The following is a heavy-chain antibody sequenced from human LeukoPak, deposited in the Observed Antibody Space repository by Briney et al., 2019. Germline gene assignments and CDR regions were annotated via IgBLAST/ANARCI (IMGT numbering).Heavy chain of an antibody. D-gene: IGHD3-10*01. J-gene: IGHJ6*02. V-gene: IGHV4-61*02. CDR3: ASIGLYGSGTEDV. CDR2: IYTSGST. CDR1: GVSISSGSYY. Sequence: KPSETLSLTCTVSGVSISSGSYYWSWIRQPAGKGLEWIGRIYTSGSTNYNPSLKSRVTISVDTSKNQFSLKLSSVTAADTAVYYCASIGLYGSGTEDVWGQGTTVTVSS.